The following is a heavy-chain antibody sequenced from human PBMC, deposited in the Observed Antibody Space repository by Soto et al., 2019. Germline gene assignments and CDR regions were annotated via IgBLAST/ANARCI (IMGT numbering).Heavy chain of an antibody. J-gene: IGHJ4*02. CDR2: IWYDGSNK. D-gene: IGHD5-18*01. CDR1: GFTFSSYG. CDR3: AREAAMGEFDY. Sequence: GGSLRLSCAASGFTFSSYGRHWVRQAPGKGLEWVAVIWYDGSNKYYADSVKGRFTISRDNSKNTLYLQMNSLRAEDTAVYYCAREAAMGEFDYWGQGTLVTVSS. V-gene: IGHV3-33*01.